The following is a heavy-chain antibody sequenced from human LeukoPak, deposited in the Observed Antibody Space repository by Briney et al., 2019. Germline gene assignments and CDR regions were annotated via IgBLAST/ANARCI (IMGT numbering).Heavy chain of an antibody. CDR1: GGSFSSYY. J-gene: IGHJ4*02. Sequence: SETLSLTCAVYGGSFSSYYWSWIRQPPGKGLEWIGEINHSGSTNYNPSLKSRVTISVDTSKNQFSLKLSSVTAADTAVYYCARHRRWSSSGWSTFDYWGQGTLVTVSS. V-gene: IGHV4-34*01. CDR3: ARHRRWSSSGWSTFDY. D-gene: IGHD6-19*01. CDR2: INHSGST.